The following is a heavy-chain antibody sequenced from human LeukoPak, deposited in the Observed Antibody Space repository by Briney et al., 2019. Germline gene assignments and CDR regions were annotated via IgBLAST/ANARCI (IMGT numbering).Heavy chain of an antibody. V-gene: IGHV4-59*08. CDR2: IYYSGYS. Sequence: SETLSLTCTVSGGPITSYYWAWLRQPPGKGLEWIGYIYYSGYSNYNPSLKSRVSMSVDTSKNQFSLKLTSVTAADTAVYYCARHSIASDGARLFDYWGRGTLVTVSS. CDR1: GGPITSYY. D-gene: IGHD2-21*01. CDR3: ARHSIASDGARLFDY. J-gene: IGHJ4*02.